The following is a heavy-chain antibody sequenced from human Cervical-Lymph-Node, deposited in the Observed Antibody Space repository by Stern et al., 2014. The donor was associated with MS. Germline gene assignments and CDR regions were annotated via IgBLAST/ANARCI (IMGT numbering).Heavy chain of an antibody. D-gene: IGHD1-14*01. V-gene: IGHV5-51*01. CDR2: IYPGDSDT. Sequence: VQLVQSGAEVKKPGESLKISCKGSGYSFTSSWIVWVRQMPGKGLEWMGIIYPGDSDTRYSASIQGQVTISADKAISAAYLQWSSLRASDTAMYYCARQRSSTNRADYWGQGTLVTVSS. CDR3: ARQRSSTNRADY. J-gene: IGHJ4*02. CDR1: GYSFTSSW.